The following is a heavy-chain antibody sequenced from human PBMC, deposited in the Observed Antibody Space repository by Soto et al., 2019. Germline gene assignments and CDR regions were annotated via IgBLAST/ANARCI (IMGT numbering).Heavy chain of an antibody. D-gene: IGHD6-13*01. V-gene: IGHV4-30-4*01. Sequence: QVQLQESGPGLVKPSQTLSLTCTVSGGSISSGDYYWSWIRQPPGKGLEWIGYIYDSGSTYYNPSLKGLVTIAVDTAKNQFSLKLSSVTAADTAVYYCAREKYSSHWYGGHWFDPWGQGALVTVSS. CDR3: AREKYSSHWYGGHWFDP. CDR2: IYDSGST. J-gene: IGHJ5*02. CDR1: GGSISSGDYY.